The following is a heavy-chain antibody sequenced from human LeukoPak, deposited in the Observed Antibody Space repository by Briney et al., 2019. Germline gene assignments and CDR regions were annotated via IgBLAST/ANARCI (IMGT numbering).Heavy chain of an antibody. D-gene: IGHD5-18*01. V-gene: IGHV3-30-3*01. CDR1: GFTFSSYA. CDR2: ISYDGSNK. J-gene: IGHJ4*02. Sequence: GGALRLSCSGSGFTFSSYAMHWVRPAPGKGVEWVAVISYDGSNKYYADSVKGRFTISRDNSKNTLYLQMNSLRAEDTAVYYGVGGYSYGAFDYWGQGTLVTVSS. CDR3: VGGYSYGAFDY.